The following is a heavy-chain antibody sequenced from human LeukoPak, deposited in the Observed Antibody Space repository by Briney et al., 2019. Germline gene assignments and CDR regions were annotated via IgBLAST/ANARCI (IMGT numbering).Heavy chain of an antibody. CDR2: INHSGST. J-gene: IGHJ5*02. V-gene: IGHV4-34*01. CDR1: GGSFSGYY. D-gene: IGHD3-3*01. Sequence: SQTLSLPCAVYGGSFSGYYWSWIRQPPGKGLEWIGEINHSGSTNYNPSLKSRVTISVDTSKNQFSLKLSSVTAADTAVYYCASITIFGVVPTTTWFDPWGQGTLVTVSS. CDR3: ASITIFGVVPTTTWFDP.